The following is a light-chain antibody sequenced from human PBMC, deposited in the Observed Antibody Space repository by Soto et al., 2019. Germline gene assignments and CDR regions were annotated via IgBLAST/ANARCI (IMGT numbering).Light chain of an antibody. Sequence: QSVLTQPASVPGSLGQSVTISCIGTSSNIGSYNLVSWYQHQPGKAPKIMIFEGSKRPSGVSNRFSGSRSGNTASLTISGLQAEDEADYYCCSFAGTGTQYVFGTGTKVTVL. CDR1: SSNIGSYNL. CDR2: EGS. J-gene: IGLJ1*01. V-gene: IGLV2-23*01. CDR3: CSFAGTGTQYV.